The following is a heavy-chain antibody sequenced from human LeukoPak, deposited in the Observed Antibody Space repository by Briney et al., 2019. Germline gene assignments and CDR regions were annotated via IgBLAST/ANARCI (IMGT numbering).Heavy chain of an antibody. CDR1: GYTFTGYY. D-gene: IGHD4-17*01. J-gene: IGHJ3*02. CDR2: INPNSGGT. V-gene: IGHV1-2*02. Sequence: ASVKVSCKASGYTFTGYYMHWVRQAPGQGLEWMGWINPNSGGTNYAQKFQGRVTMTRDTSISTAYMELSRLRSDDTAVYYCAGPHGDYVWVAFDTWGQGTMVTVSS. CDR3: AGPHGDYVWVAFDT.